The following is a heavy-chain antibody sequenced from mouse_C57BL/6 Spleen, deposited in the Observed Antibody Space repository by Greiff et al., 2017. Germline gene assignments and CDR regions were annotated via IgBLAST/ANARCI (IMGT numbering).Heavy chain of an antibody. J-gene: IGHJ4*01. CDR3: ARSEGYAGAMDY. V-gene: IGHV1-50*01. Sequence: VQLQQPGAELVKPGASVKLSCKASGYTFTSYWMQWVKQRPGQGLEWIGEIDPSDSYTNYNQKFKGKATLTVDTSSSTAYMQLSSLTSADSAVYYCARSEGYAGAMDYWGQGTSVTVSS. CDR1: GYTFTSYW. D-gene: IGHD2-2*01. CDR2: IDPSDSYT.